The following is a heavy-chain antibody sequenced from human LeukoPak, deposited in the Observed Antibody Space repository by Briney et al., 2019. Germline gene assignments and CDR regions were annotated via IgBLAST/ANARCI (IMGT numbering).Heavy chain of an antibody. CDR3: VREREGSNSEH. CDR1: GFTVSNNR. V-gene: IGHV3-53*01. J-gene: IGHJ1*01. Sequence: GGSLRLSCAASGFTVSNNRLSWVRQAPGMGLEWVSTIYSDGNTYYPDSVKGRFAISRDGSKNTLYLQLNSLRTEDTAIYYCVREREGSNSEHWGQGTLVTVSS. D-gene: IGHD1-26*01. CDR2: IYSDGNT.